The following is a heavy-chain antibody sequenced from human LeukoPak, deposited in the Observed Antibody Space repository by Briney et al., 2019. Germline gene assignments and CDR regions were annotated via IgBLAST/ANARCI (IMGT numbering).Heavy chain of an antibody. Sequence: PGGSLRLSCAASGFTFSSFGMSWVRQAPGKGLEWVSAISSTGGTAYYADSVKGRFTISRDNSKNTLYLQINSLGAEDTAVYYCAKEGRWLDSWGQGTLVTVS. D-gene: IGHD4-23*01. CDR2: ISSTGGTA. V-gene: IGHV3-23*01. CDR3: AKEGRWLDS. J-gene: IGHJ4*02. CDR1: GFTFSSFG.